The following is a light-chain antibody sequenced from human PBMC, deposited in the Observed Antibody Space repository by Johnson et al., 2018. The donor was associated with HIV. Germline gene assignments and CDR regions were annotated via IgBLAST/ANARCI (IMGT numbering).Light chain of an antibody. CDR2: ENN. J-gene: IGLJ1*01. V-gene: IGLV1-51*02. Sequence: QSVLTQPPSVSAAPGQKVTISCSGSNSNIGNNYVSWYQQLPGTAPKLLIYENNKRPSGIPDRFSGSKSGTSATLGIAGLQTGDEADDYCGTWDNSLSTGTVFGTGTKVTVL. CDR1: NSNIGNNY. CDR3: GTWDNSLSTGTV.